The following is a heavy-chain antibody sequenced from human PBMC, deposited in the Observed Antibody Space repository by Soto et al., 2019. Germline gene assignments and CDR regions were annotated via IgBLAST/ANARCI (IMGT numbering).Heavy chain of an antibody. D-gene: IGHD3-22*01. Sequence: GGSVRLSXADSALPLRRNAMRWVRQAPGKGLEWVSASSGSGGSTYYADSVKGRFTISRDNSKNTLYLQMNSLRAEDTAVYYCAKTSNRGYYDSSGYYVDYWGQGTLVTVSS. CDR1: ALPLRRNA. CDR3: AKTSNRGYYDSSGYYVDY. J-gene: IGHJ4*02. V-gene: IGHV3-23*01. CDR2: SSGSGGST.